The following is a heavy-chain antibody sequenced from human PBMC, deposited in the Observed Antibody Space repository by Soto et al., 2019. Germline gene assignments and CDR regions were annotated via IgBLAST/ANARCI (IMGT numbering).Heavy chain of an antibody. CDR3: AKVTKQLDADFYHYGRAV. J-gene: IGHJ6*02. CDR2: ISGIGTRT. CDR1: GFHFMSFG. V-gene: IGHV3-23*04. Sequence: EEQLVESGGGLVQPGGSLRLSCEASGFHFMSFGMNWVRQAPGKGLGGVSGISGIGTRTFYADSVKGRFITSRDNSKKTLSLQMNSLRVEDAAVYYCAKVTKQLDADFYHYGRAVWGRGTTVTVSS. D-gene: IGHD6-13*01.